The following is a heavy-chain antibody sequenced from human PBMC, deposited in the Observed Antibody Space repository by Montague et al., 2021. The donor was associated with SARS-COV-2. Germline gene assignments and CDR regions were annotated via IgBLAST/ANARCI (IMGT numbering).Heavy chain of an antibody. V-gene: IGHV4-38-2*02. D-gene: IGHD2-2*01. J-gene: IGHJ4*02. CDR3: ARSQDCSTTSCHFDY. Sequence: SETLSLTCTVSGYSISSGYYWGWIRQPPGKGLEWIGSIYHSGSTXXNTSLQSRVTITVDTSKNQFSLKLSSVTAADTAVYYCARSQDCSTTSCHFDYWGQGTLVTVSS. CDR2: IYHSGST. CDR1: GYSISSGYY.